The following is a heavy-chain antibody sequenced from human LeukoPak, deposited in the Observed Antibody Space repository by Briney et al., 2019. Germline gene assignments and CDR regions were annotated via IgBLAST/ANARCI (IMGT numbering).Heavy chain of an antibody. V-gene: IGHV4-34*01. J-gene: IGHJ1*01. Sequence: PGGSLRLSCAASGFTFSSYAMSWVRQPPGKGLEWIGEINHSGSTNYNPSLKSRVTISVDTSKNQFSLKLSSVTAADTAVYYCARIRRVAGTRYFQHWGQGTLVTVSS. CDR2: INHSGST. CDR1: GFTFSSYA. D-gene: IGHD6-19*01. CDR3: ARIRRVAGTRYFQH.